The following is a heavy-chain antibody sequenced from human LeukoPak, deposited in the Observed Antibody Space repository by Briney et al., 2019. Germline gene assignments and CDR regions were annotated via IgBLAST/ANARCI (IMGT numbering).Heavy chain of an antibody. J-gene: IGHJ6*02. CDR1: GFTFSSYG. Sequence: PGRSLRLPCAASGFTFSSYGMHWVRQAPGKGLEWVAVISYDGSNKYYADSVKGRFTISRDNSKNTLYLQMNSLRAEDTAVYYCAKGTVLRYFDWSPIAPNYYYGMDVWGQGTTVTVSS. V-gene: IGHV3-30*18. D-gene: IGHD3-9*01. CDR2: ISYDGSNK. CDR3: AKGTVLRYFDWSPIAPNYYYGMDV.